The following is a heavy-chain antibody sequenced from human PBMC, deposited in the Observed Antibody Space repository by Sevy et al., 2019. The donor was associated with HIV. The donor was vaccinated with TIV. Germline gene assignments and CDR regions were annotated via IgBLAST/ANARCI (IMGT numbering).Heavy chain of an antibody. CDR1: GDSISSGLYY. Sequence: SETLSLTCTVSGDSISSGLYYWSWIRQPAGKGLEWIGRIYPGGSTNYNPSLRGQVSISVDTSTNQFSLRLNSVTAADTAVYYCARDLPDYGDYGRFDPWGQGTLVTVSS. V-gene: IGHV4-61*02. CDR2: IYPGGST. CDR3: ARDLPDYGDYGRFDP. D-gene: IGHD4-17*01. J-gene: IGHJ5*02.